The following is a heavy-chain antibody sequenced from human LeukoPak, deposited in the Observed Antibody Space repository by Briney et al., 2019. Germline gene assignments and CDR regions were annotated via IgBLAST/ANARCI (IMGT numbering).Heavy chain of an antibody. Sequence: ASVKVSCKASGYTFTGHYIHWVRQAPGQGLEWMGWIHPNTGGTKYAQKFQGRVTMTRDTSISTAYMELSRLRSDDTAVYYCARFKLLWFGGFDYWGQGTLVTVSS. CDR3: ARFKLLWFGGFDY. D-gene: IGHD3-10*01. J-gene: IGHJ4*02. CDR2: IHPNTGGT. V-gene: IGHV1-2*02. CDR1: GYTFTGHY.